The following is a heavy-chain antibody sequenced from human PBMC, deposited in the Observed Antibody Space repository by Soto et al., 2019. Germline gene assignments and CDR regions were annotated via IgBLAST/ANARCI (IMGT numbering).Heavy chain of an antibody. J-gene: IGHJ5*01. CDR2: IIPIYGTP. D-gene: IGHD2-2*01. CDR1: GGAFGTFA. V-gene: IGHV1-69*01. CDR3: ASQAPPRDRYCSSYSCYDGWFES. Sequence: QVQLDQSGPEVKKSGSSVKVSCKASGGAFGTFAISWLRQAPGQGLEWMGGIIPIYGTPHYAQIFKGRVTVSADASTDTGSMEVTSLTSADTAVYYCASQAPPRDRYCSSYSCYDGWFESWGQGTLVTVST.